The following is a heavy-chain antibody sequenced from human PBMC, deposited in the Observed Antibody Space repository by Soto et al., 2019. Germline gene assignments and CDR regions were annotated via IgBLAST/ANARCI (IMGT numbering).Heavy chain of an antibody. CDR1: GFTAGHYG. CDR3: ARDRHPWYLDY. CDR2: ISYDGSYE. Sequence: ESGGGVVQPGRSLRLSCAASGFTAGHYGMHWVRQAPGKGLEWVAYISYDGSYEYSADFVKGRFTFSRDNSKNTLFLQINSLRAEDTAVYYCARDRHPWYLDYWGQGTLVTVPT. D-gene: IGHD6-6*01. J-gene: IGHJ4*02. V-gene: IGHV3-33*05.